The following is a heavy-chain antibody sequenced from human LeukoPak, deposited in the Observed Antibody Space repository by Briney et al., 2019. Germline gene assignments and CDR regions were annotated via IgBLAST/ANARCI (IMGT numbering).Heavy chain of an antibody. CDR3: AKEGWDV. CDR2: ITGRGDST. J-gene: IGHJ6*02. CDR1: GFTFSSSV. V-gene: IGHV3-23*01. Sequence: GGSLRLSCAASGFTFSSSVMSWVRQAPGKGLEWVSTITGRGDSTYYADSVEGRFTISRDNSRNTLYLQMSSLRAEDTAVYYCAKEGWDVWGQGTTVTVS.